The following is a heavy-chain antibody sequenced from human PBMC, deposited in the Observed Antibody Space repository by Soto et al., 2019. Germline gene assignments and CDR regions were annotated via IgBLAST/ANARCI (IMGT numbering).Heavy chain of an antibody. CDR2: IYYSGST. Sequence: SETLSLTCTVSGGSISSYYWSWIRQPPGKGLEWIGYIYYSGSTNYNPSLKSRVTISVDTSKNQFSLKLSSVTAADTAVYYCARDLPPRAFEIWGQGTMVTVSS. CDR3: ARDLPPRAFEI. J-gene: IGHJ3*02. CDR1: GGSISSYY. V-gene: IGHV4-59*01.